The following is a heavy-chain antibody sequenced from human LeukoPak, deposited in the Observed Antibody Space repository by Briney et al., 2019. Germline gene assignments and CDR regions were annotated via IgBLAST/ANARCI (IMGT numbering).Heavy chain of an antibody. CDR1: GFTFSSYS. D-gene: IGHD3-10*01. CDR3: AIPIYYGSGSPIDY. J-gene: IGHJ4*02. CDR2: IYSGGST. Sequence: GGSLRLSCAASGFTFSSYSMNWVRQAPGKGLEWVSVIYSGGSTYYADSVKGRFTISRDNSKNTLYLQMNSLRAEDTAVYYCAIPIYYGSGSPIDYWGQGTLVTVSS. V-gene: IGHV3-66*01.